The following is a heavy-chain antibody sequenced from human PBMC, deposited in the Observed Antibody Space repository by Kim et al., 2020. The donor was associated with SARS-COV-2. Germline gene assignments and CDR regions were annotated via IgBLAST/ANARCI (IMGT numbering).Heavy chain of an antibody. Sequence: RYSPSLKSRLTITKDTSENQVVITMTNMDPVDTATYYCAHTIRHYNSGLDYWGQGTLVTVSS. V-gene: IGHV2-5*01. CDR3: AHTIRHYNSGLDY. J-gene: IGHJ4*02. D-gene: IGHD6-19*01.